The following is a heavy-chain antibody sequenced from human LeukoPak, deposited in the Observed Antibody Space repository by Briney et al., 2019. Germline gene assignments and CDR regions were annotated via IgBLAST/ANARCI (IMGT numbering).Heavy chain of an antibody. D-gene: IGHD3-22*01. CDR2: IYYSGST. CDR3: ARVAYYYDSSGPFDY. V-gene: IGHV4-39*07. CDR1: GGSITSSSYC. J-gene: IGHJ4*02. Sequence: SETLSLTCTVSGGSITSSSYCWGWIRQPPGKGLEWIGNIYYSGSTYYSPSLKSRVTISVDTSKNQFSLKLSSVTAADTAVYYCARVAYYYDSSGPFDYWGQGTLVSVSS.